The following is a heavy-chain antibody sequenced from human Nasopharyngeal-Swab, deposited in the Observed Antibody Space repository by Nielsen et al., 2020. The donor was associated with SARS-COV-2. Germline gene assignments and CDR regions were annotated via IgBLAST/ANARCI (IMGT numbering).Heavy chain of an antibody. CDR3: ARGGGGGLGYCTNGVCPDKYYFDY. CDR1: GYTFTGYY. J-gene: IGHJ4*02. Sequence: ASVKVSCKASGYTFTGYYMHWVRQAPGQGLEWMGRINPNSGGTNYAQKFQGRVTMTRETSISTAYRELSRLRSDDTAVYYCARGGGGGLGYCTNGVCPDKYYFDYWGQGTLVTVSS. CDR2: INPNSGGT. V-gene: IGHV1-2*06. D-gene: IGHD2-8*01.